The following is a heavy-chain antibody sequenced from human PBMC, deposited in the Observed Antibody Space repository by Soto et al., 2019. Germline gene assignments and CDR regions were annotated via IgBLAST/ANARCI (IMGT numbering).Heavy chain of an antibody. CDR2: ISAYNGNP. J-gene: IGHJ5*02. D-gene: IGHD5-12*01. Sequence: QVQLVQSGAEVKKPGASVKVSCKASGYTFTSYAISWVRQAPGQGLEWMGWISAYNGNPNYARQLQGRATMTTNTTTSTAYMELRSLRSDDTAVYYCARDNVATITRFDPWGQGTLVTVSS. CDR1: GYTFTSYA. CDR3: ARDNVATITRFDP. V-gene: IGHV1-18*01.